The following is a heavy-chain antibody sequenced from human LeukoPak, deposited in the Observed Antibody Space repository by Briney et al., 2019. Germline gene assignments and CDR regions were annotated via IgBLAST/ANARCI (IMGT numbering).Heavy chain of an antibody. CDR1: DDSINSGYY. Sequence: SETLSLTCSVSDDSINSGYYWGWIRQSPGKGLEWIESLHHSGSTYNNPSLRSRVTMSVDTSKKQFSLKLRSVTAADTAVYYCAREGYGSGPPPNACDIWGQGTMVIVSS. V-gene: IGHV4-38-2*02. CDR2: LHHSGST. J-gene: IGHJ3*02. CDR3: AREGYGSGPPPNACDI. D-gene: IGHD3-10*01.